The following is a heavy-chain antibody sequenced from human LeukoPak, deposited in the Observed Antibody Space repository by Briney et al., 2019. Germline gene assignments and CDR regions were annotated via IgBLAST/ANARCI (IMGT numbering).Heavy chain of an antibody. CDR1: GFTFSNYG. CDR2: IWYDGSNK. V-gene: IGHV3-33*01. D-gene: IGHD3-22*01. J-gene: IGHJ4*02. Sequence: PGGSLRLSCAASGFTFSNYGMHWVRQAPGKGLEWVAVIWYDGSNKYYADSVKGRFTISRDNSKNTLYLQMNNLRAEDTAVYYCARDPLNYDSSGYIRYYFDYWGQGTLVTVSS. CDR3: ARDPLNYDSSGYIRYYFDY.